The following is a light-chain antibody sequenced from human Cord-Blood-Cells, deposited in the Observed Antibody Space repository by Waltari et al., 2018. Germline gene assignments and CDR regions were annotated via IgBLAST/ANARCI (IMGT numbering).Light chain of an antibody. Sequence: EIVLTQSPGTLSLSLGERATLPCRASQSVSSSYLAWYQQKPGQAPRLLIYGASSRATGIPDRFSGSGSGTDFTLTISRLEPEDFAVYYCQQYGSSRTFGQGTKVEIK. CDR1: QSVSSSY. J-gene: IGKJ1*01. CDR2: GAS. V-gene: IGKV3-20*01. CDR3: QQYGSSRT.